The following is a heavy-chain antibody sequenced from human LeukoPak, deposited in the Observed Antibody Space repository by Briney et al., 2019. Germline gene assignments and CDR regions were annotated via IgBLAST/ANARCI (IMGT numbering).Heavy chain of an antibody. CDR1: GGSISSYY. CDR3: ARVERTLTLDY. CDR2: IYYSGST. Sequence: SETLSLTCTVSGGSISSYYWSWIRQPPGKGLEWIGYIYYSGSTNYNPSLKSRVTISVDTSKNQFSLKLSSVTAADTAVYYCARVERTLTLDYWGQGTLVTVSS. D-gene: IGHD1-1*01. J-gene: IGHJ4*02. V-gene: IGHV4-59*01.